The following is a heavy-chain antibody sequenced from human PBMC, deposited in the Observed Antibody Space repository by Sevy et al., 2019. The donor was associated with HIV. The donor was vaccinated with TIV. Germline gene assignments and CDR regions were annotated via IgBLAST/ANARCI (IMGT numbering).Heavy chain of an antibody. CDR3: ARDLFSGGNAVYGY. CDR1: GFAFSSYD. J-gene: IGHJ4*02. D-gene: IGHD2-15*01. V-gene: IGHV3-48*03. Sequence: GGSLRLSCAASGFAFSSYDMHWVRQAPGKGLEWVLYITSSGTTINYADSVKGRFTISRDNAENSLYLQMNSVRAEDTAVYYCARDLFSGGNAVYGYWGQGTLVTVSS. CDR2: ITSSGTTI.